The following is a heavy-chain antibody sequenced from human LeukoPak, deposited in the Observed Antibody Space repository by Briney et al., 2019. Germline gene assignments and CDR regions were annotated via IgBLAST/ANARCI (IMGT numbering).Heavy chain of an antibody. CDR1: GFTFSDYW. V-gene: IGHV3-7*01. Sequence: PGGSLRLSCAASGFTFSDYWMSWVRQSPGKGLEWVANIKEDGSQKYYVDSVRGRFTISRDNAKNSLFLQMDSLRAEDTAVYYCARDSRFCTSYNCRADAFDIWGQGTMVTVTS. D-gene: IGHD1-1*01. CDR2: IKEDGSQK. J-gene: IGHJ3*02. CDR3: ARDSRFCTSYNCRADAFDI.